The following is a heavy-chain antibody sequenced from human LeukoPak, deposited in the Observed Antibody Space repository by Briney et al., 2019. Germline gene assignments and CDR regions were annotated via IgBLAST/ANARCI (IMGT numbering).Heavy chain of an antibody. D-gene: IGHD1-26*01. CDR3: AKDYLVGARYYYYYMDV. CDR2: IRYDGSNK. J-gene: IGHJ6*03. Sequence: PGGSLRLSCAASGFTFSSYGMHWVRQAPGKGLEWVAFIRYDGSNKYYADSVKGRFTISRDNSKNTLYLQMNSLRAEDTAVYYCAKDYLVGARYYYYYMDVWGKGTTVTVSS. V-gene: IGHV3-30*02. CDR1: GFTFSSYG.